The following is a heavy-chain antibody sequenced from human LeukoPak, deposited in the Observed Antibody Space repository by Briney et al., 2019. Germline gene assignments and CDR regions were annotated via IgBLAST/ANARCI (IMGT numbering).Heavy chain of an antibody. Sequence: GGSLRLSCAASGFTFSSYWMHWVRQGPGKGLVWVSRINSDGSSTNYADSVKGRFTISRDNAKNSLYLQMNSLRAEDTAVYYCARETAVAGTHCDYWGQGTLVTVSS. CDR1: GFTFSSYW. J-gene: IGHJ4*02. V-gene: IGHV3-74*01. CDR3: ARETAVAGTHCDY. D-gene: IGHD6-19*01. CDR2: INSDGSST.